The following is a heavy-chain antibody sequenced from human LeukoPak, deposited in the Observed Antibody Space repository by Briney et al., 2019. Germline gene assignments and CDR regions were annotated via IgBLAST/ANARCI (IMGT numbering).Heavy chain of an antibody. V-gene: IGHV1-46*01. Sequence: ASVTVSCKASGYTFTMYYIHWVRQAPGQGLEWMGMINPSDGATTYAQRFQGRVTMTRDMSTTTVYMDLRSLRSDDTAVYYCARDHYDILTGYYSDYWGQGTLVTVSS. CDR2: INPSDGAT. D-gene: IGHD3-9*01. CDR1: GYTFTMYY. J-gene: IGHJ4*02. CDR3: ARDHYDILTGYYSDY.